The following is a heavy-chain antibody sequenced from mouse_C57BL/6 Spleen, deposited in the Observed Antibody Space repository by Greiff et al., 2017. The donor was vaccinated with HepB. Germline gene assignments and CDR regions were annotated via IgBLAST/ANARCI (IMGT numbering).Heavy chain of an antibody. CDR3: TNDGTLYYFDY. Sequence: EVMLVESGGGLVQPGGSMKLSCVASGFTFSNYWMNWVRQSPEKGLEWVAQIRLKSDNYATHYAESVKGRFTISRDDSKSSVYLQMNNLRAEDTGIYYCTNDGTLYYFDYWGQGTTLTVSS. CDR2: IRLKSDNYAT. V-gene: IGHV6-3*01. J-gene: IGHJ2*01. CDR1: GFTFSNYW. D-gene: IGHD2-12*01.